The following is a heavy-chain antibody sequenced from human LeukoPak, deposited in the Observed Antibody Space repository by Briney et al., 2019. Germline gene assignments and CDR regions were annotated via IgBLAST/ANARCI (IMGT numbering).Heavy chain of an antibody. Sequence: HPGGSLRLSCSTSGFTLSTNAMSWVRQAPGKGLEWISGISGSGASTYYADSVKGRFTISRDDSRNTLYLQMNSLRGDDTAVYYCAKDVGKWESLHFFDYWGQGTLVTVSS. CDR1: GFTLSTNA. V-gene: IGHV3-23*01. CDR2: ISGSGAST. J-gene: IGHJ4*02. D-gene: IGHD1-26*01. CDR3: AKDVGKWESLHFFDY.